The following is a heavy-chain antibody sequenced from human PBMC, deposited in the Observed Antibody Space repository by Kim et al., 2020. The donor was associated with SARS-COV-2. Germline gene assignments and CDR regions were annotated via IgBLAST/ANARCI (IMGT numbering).Heavy chain of an antibody. CDR3: ARGGSPQSGPDY. V-gene: IGHV4-30-2*01. Sequence: SETLSLTCAVSGDSMSSGYYSWSWIRQPPGKGLEGIGYIYYSGETYYNPSLKSRVIISVDKSKSQLSLQLTYVTAADTAVYYCARGGSPQSGPDYWGQGT. D-gene: IGHD4-4*01. CDR2: IYYSGET. J-gene: IGHJ4*02. CDR1: GDSMSSGYYS.